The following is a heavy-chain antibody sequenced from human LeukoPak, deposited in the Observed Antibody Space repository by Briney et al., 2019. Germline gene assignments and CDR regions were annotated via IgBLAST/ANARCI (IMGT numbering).Heavy chain of an antibody. D-gene: IGHD4-17*01. CDR1: GFTFSDYY. J-gene: IGHJ4*02. Sequence: GGSLRLSCAASGFTFSDYYMSWLRQAPGKGLEWVSYISSSGSTIYYADSVKGRFTISRDNAKNSLYLQMNSLRAEDTAVYYCARAADDYGDSLAFDYWGQGTLVTVSS. V-gene: IGHV3-11*04. CDR3: ARAADDYGDSLAFDY. CDR2: ISSSGSTI.